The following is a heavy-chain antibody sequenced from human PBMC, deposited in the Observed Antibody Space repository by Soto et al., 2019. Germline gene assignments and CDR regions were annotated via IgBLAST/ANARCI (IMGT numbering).Heavy chain of an antibody. CDR1: GGSITSYN. CDR3: ARRAVVAVTGSLDNWLDP. D-gene: IGHD2-21*01. V-gene: IGHV4-59*01. J-gene: IGHJ5*02. CDR2: VYNSGST. Sequence: TSETLSLTCTVSGGSITSYNWNWLRQPPGKALEWIGHVYNSGSTNYNPSLKSRVTISVDTSKNQFSLKVNSVTAADTAVYYCARRAVVAVTGSLDNWLDPWGQGILVTVSS.